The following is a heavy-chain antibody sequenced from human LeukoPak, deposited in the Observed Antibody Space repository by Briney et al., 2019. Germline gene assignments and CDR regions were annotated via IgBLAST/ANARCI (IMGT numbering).Heavy chain of an antibody. CDR1: GGSISSSTDY. D-gene: IGHD1-1*01. J-gene: IGHJ4*02. Sequence: SETLSLTCTVSGGSISSSTDYWGWIRQAPGKGLEWIGSIYYHENTYYNSSLKSRVTISVDTSKNQFSLKLNSVTAADTAVYFCARRAYSTAYWKHFDSWGQGTLVTVSS. CDR2: IYYHENT. V-gene: IGHV4-39*01. CDR3: ARRAYSTAYWKHFDS.